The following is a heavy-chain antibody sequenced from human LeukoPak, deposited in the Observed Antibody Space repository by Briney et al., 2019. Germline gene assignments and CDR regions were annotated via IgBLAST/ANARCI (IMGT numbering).Heavy chain of an antibody. CDR3: ARGGPKTVDTAIVL. D-gene: IGHD5-18*01. V-gene: IGHV4-34*01. CDR2: INHSGST. J-gene: IGHJ4*02. Sequence: SETLSLTCAVYGGSFSGYYWSWIRQPPGKGLEWIGEINHSGSTNYNSSLKSRVTISVDTSKNQFSLKLSSVTAADTAVYYCARGGPKTVDTAIVLWGQGTLVTVSS. CDR1: GGSFSGYY.